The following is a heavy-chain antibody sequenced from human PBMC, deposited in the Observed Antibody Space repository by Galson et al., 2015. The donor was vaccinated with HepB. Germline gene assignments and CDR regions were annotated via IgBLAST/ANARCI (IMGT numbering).Heavy chain of an antibody. J-gene: IGHJ4*02. D-gene: IGHD6-13*01. CDR3: ARVATGSSWYYDYFDY. V-gene: IGHV1-69*04. CDR1: GGTFSSYA. CDR2: IIPILGIA. Sequence: SVKVSCKASGGTFSSYAISWVRQAPGQGLEWMGRIIPILGIANYAQKFQGRVTITADKSTSTAYMELSSLRSEDTAVYYCARVATGSSWYYDYFDYWGQGTLVTVSS.